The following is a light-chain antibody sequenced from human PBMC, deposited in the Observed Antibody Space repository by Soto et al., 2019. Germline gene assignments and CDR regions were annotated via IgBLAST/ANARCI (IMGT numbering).Light chain of an antibody. J-gene: IGLJ2*01. CDR2: EVT. CDR1: SSDVGGYNY. Sequence: QSALTQPPSASGSLGQSVTISCTGTSSDVGGYNYVSWHQQHPGKAPKVMIYEVTKRPPGVPDRFSGSKSGNTASLTVSGLQAEDEVDYYCSSFAGGGNPVLLGGGTK. V-gene: IGLV2-8*01. CDR3: SSFAGGGNPVL.